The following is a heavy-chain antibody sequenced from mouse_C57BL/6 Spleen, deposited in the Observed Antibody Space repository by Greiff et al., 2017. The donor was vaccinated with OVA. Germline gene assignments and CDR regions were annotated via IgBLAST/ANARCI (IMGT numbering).Heavy chain of an antibody. D-gene: IGHD3-2*02. V-gene: IGHV1-85*01. CDR2: IYPRDGST. CDR3: AKMGSSGYDWWYFDV. CDR1: GYTFTSYD. Sequence: VQLQQSGPELVKPGASVKLSCKASGYTFTSYDINWVKQRPGQGLEWIGWIYPRDGSTKYNEKFKGKATLTVDTSSSTAYMELHSLPSEDSAVYFCAKMGSSGYDWWYFDVWGTGTTVTVSS. J-gene: IGHJ1*03.